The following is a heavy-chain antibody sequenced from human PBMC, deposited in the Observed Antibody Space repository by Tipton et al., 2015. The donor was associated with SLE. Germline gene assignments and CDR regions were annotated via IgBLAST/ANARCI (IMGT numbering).Heavy chain of an antibody. CDR2: INHGGGT. J-gene: IGHJ4*02. D-gene: IGHD7-27*01. CDR3: ASERTGGYFDY. CDR1: GGSVSGYF. Sequence: TLSLTCAVHGGSVSGYFWSWIRQSPGKGLEWLGEINHGGGTNYNPSLKSRLTISVDTSKNQFSLKLSSVTAADTAVYYCASERTGGYFDYWGQGTLVTVSS. V-gene: IGHV4-34*01.